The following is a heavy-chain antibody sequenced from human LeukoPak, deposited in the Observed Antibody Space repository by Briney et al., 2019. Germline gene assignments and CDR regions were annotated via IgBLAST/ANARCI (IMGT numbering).Heavy chain of an antibody. CDR3: ARDSGYSYADDY. V-gene: IGHV3-48*02. J-gene: IGHJ4*02. CDR2: ISSSSRIT. D-gene: IGHD5-18*01. CDR1: GFTLSSYG. Sequence: GGSLRLSCAASGFTLSSYGMNWVRQAPGKGLEWVSYISSSSRITYYADSVKGRFTISRDNAKDSLYLQMSSLRDEDTAVYYCARDSGYSYADDYWGQGTLVTVSS.